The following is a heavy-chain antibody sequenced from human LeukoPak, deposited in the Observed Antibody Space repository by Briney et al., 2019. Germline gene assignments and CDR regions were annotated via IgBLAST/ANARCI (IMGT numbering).Heavy chain of an antibody. CDR2: ISAYNGNT. D-gene: IGHD3-10*01. CDR3: ARIPMVRGVKGWFDP. J-gene: IGHJ5*02. V-gene: IGHV1-18*01. Sequence: ASVKVSCKASGYTFTSYGISWVRQAPGRGLEWMGWISAYNGNTNYAQKLQGRVTMTTDTSTSTAYMELRSLRSDDTAVYYCARIPMVRGVKGWFDPWGQGTLVTVSS. CDR1: GYTFTSYG.